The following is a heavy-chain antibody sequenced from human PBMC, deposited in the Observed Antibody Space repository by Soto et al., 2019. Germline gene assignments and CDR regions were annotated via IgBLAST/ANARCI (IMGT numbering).Heavy chain of an antibody. Sequence: GGSLSLSCAASRFASSSYAMSWVRQARGKELQECVAVSGGSGSRYYEDSVKSRFTITRDNSKNTLYLQMNSLRAEDKAVYYCAKELKRSSWYPRFDYWGQGTLVTVSS. J-gene: IGHJ4*02. V-gene: IGHV3-23*01. CDR2: VSGGSGSR. CDR1: RFASSSYA. CDR3: AKELKRSSWYPRFDY. D-gene: IGHD6-13*01.